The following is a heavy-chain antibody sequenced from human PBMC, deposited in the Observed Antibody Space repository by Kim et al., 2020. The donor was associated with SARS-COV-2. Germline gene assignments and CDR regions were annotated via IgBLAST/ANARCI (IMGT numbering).Heavy chain of an antibody. CDR3: AKGGYYGSGSPSWFDP. CDR1: GITSSRYA. Sequence: GGSLRLSCAASGITSSRYAMSWVRQAPGKGLEWVSVIYIGGSSIYYAESVKGRFTISSDNSKNTLYLQMNSLRAEDTAVYYCAKGGYYGSGSPSWFDPWG. V-gene: IGHV3-23*03. D-gene: IGHD3-10*01. J-gene: IGHJ5*02. CDR2: IYIGGSSI.